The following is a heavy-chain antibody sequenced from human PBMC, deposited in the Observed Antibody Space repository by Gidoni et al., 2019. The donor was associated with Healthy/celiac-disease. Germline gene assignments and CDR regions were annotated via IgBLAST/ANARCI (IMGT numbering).Heavy chain of an antibody. CDR1: GGSISSSSYY. CDR3: ARRPGIAVAGFDY. V-gene: IGHV4-39*01. J-gene: IGHJ4*02. CDR2: IYYSGST. Sequence: QLQLQESGPGLVKPSETLSLTCPVSGGSISSSSYYWGWIRQPPGKGLEWIGSIYYSGSTYYNPSLKSRVTISVDTSKNQFSLKLSSVTAADTAVYYCARRPGIAVAGFDYWGQGTLVTVSS. D-gene: IGHD6-19*01.